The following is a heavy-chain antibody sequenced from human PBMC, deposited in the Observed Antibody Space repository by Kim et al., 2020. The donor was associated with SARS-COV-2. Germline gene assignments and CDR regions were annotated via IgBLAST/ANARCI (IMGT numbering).Heavy chain of an antibody. Sequence: GGSLRLSCAVSGFTVSSYEMNWVRQAPGKGLEWISNIHPDVTTTLYAGSVRGRFTISRDNVQNLVYLQMNHLRAEDTAIYYCARENSLLGPSGYYALDIWGRGTMVTVSS. J-gene: IGHJ3*02. CDR3: ARENSLLGPSGYYALDI. V-gene: IGHV3-48*03. CDR1: GFTVSSYE. D-gene: IGHD5-12*01. CDR2: IHPDVTTT.